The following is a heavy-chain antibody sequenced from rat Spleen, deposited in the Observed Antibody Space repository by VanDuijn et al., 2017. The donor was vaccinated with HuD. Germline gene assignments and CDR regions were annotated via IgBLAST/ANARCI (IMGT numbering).Heavy chain of an antibody. CDR3: ATSRALRRVPYFDY. J-gene: IGHJ2*01. CDR1: GFTFSDYY. D-gene: IGHD1-11*01. CDR2: ISTGGGST. Sequence: EVQLVESDGGLVQPGRSLKLSCAASGFTFSDYYMAWVRQAPTTGLEWVAYISTGGGSTYFRDSVKGRFTISRDNAKSTLYLQMDSLRSEDTATYYCATSRALRRVPYFDYWGQGVMVTVSS. V-gene: IGHV5-27*01.